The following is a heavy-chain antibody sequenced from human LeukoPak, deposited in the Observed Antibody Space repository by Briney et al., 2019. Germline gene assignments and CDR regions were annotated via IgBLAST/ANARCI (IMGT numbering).Heavy chain of an antibody. V-gene: IGHV4-39*07. D-gene: IGHD2-15*01. CDR1: GGSIRSRSNY. CDR3: ARAVIRASSGGSHYYYMDV. Sequence: SETLSLTCTDSGGSIRSRSNYWGWPRQPPGKGLEWIGSIYYTGYTFYNPSLKSRVTISVDTSRNKVSLNLSSVTAADTAMYYCARAVIRASSGGSHYYYMDVWGKGTTVIVSS. J-gene: IGHJ6*03. CDR2: IYYTGYT.